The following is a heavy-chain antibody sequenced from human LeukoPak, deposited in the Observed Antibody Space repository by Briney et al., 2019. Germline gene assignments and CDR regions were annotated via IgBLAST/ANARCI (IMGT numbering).Heavy chain of an antibody. CDR2: IYCSGST. J-gene: IGHJ4*02. Sequence: SPSETLSLTCTVSGGSISSYYWSWIRQPPGKGLEWIGYIYCSGSTNYNPSLKSRVTISVDTSKNQFSLMLSSVTAADTAVYYCARGYDSSAYYPFNYWGQGTLVTVSS. D-gene: IGHD3-22*01. CDR3: ARGYDSSAYYPFNY. V-gene: IGHV4-59*01. CDR1: GGSISSYY.